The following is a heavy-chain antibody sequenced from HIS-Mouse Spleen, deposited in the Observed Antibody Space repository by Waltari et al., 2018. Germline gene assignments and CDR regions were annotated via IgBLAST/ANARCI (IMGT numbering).Heavy chain of an antibody. D-gene: IGHD6-13*01. Sequence: QLQLQESGPGLVKPSETRSLICTVPGGSIRSSRSYWGGIRQPPGKGLEWIGSLYYSGSTYYNPSLKSRVTISVDTSKNQFSLKLSSVTAADTAVYYCAREIPYSSSWYDWYFDLWGRGTLVTVSS. CDR3: AREIPYSSSWYDWYFDL. CDR2: LYYSGST. CDR1: GGSIRSSRSY. J-gene: IGHJ2*01. V-gene: IGHV4-39*07.